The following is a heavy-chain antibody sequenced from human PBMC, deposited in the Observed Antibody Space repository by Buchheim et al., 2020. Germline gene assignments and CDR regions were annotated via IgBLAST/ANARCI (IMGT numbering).Heavy chain of an antibody. CDR3: AKWVLKSSWYYYYYGMDV. Sequence: EVQLLESGGGLVQPGGSLRLSCAASGFTFSSYAMSWVRQAPGKGLEWVSAISGSGGSTYYADSVKGRFTISRDNSQNTLYLQMNSLRAEDTAVYYCAKWVLKSSWYYYYYGMDVWGQGTT. CDR1: GFTFSSYA. V-gene: IGHV3-23*01. CDR2: ISGSGGST. J-gene: IGHJ6*02. D-gene: IGHD6-13*01.